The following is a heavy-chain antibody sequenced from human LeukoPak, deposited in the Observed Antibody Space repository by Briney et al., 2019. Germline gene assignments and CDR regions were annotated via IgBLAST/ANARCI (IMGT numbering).Heavy chain of an antibody. Sequence: GGSLRLSCAASGFTFSNYGIHWVRQAPGKGLEWVAVIWYDGSNKYCADSVKGRFTISRDNSKNTLYLQMNSLRGEDTAVYYCAREFDIYYYDSSGYYYWGQGTLVTVSS. CDR1: GFTFSNYG. D-gene: IGHD3-22*01. J-gene: IGHJ4*02. V-gene: IGHV3-33*01. CDR3: AREFDIYYYDSSGYYY. CDR2: IWYDGSNK.